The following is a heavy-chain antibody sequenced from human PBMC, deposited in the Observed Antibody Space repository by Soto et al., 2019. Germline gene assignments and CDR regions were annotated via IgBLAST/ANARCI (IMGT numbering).Heavy chain of an antibody. CDR1: GFTFSSYG. V-gene: IGHV3-30*18. CDR3: AKDINNGGSQLGADY. CDR2: ISNDGNRK. Sequence: QVKVVESGGGVVQPGGSLRLSCTASGFTFSSYGMHWVRQAPGKGLEWVAVISNDGNRKWYIDPVKGRFTISKDNSKNTMNLEMNPGRTEDTAMYYCAKDINNGGSQLGADYWGQGTLVTVSS. D-gene: IGHD2-15*01. J-gene: IGHJ4*02.